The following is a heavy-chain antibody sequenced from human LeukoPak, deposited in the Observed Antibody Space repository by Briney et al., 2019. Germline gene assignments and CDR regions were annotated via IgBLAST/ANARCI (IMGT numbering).Heavy chain of an antibody. CDR1: GFTFSSYA. D-gene: IGHD4-11*01. CDR3: AKYSDYDYFDY. V-gene: IGHV3-23*01. J-gene: IGHJ4*02. CDR2: ISNSGGTT. Sequence: GGSLRLSCAASGFTFSSYAMSWVRQAPGKGPEWVSGISNSGGTTYYADSVKGRFTISRDNSKNTLYLQMNSLRAEDTAVYYCAKYSDYDYFDYWGQGTLVTVSS.